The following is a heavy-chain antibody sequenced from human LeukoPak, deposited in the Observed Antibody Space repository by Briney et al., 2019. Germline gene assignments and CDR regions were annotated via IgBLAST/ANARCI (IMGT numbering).Heavy chain of an antibody. CDR1: GGTFISYA. Sequence: SVKVSFKASGGTFISYAISWVRQAPGQGLEWMGGIIPIFGTANYAQKFQGRVTITTDESTSTAHMELSRLRSEDTAVYYCARSQGYSGYDEYCGGDCEFDSWGQGALVTVSS. J-gene: IGHJ4*02. D-gene: IGHD2-21*02. CDR3: ARSQGYSGYDEYCGGDCEFDS. V-gene: IGHV1-69*05. CDR2: IIPIFGTA.